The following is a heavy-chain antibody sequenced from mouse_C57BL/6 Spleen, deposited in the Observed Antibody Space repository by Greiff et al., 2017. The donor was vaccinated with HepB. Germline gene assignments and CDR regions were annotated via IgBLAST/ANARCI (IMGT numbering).Heavy chain of an antibody. CDR1: GYTFTDYY. D-gene: IGHD1-1*01. V-gene: IGHV1-26*01. Sequence: VQLQQSGPELVKPGASVKISCKASGYTFTDYYMNWVKQSHGKSLEWIGDINPNNGGTSYNQKFKGKATLTVDKSSSTAYMELRSLTSEDSAVYYCANYYGRGAYWGQGTLVTVSA. CDR3: ANYYGRGAY. CDR2: INPNNGGT. J-gene: IGHJ3*01.